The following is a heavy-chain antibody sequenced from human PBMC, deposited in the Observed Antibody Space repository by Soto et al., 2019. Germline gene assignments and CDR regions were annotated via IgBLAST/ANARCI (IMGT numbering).Heavy chain of an antibody. J-gene: IGHJ6*02. CDR3: AKEGLDQNYYYYYGMDV. Sequence: QVQLVESGGGVVQPGRSLRLSCAASGFTFSSYGMHWVRQPPGKGLEWVAIISFDGSNKYYADSVKGRFTISRDTSNNTLYLQMNSLRAEDTAVYYCAKEGLDQNYYYYYGMDVWGQGTTVTVSS. CDR1: GFTFSSYG. D-gene: IGHD2-21*01. CDR2: ISFDGSNK. V-gene: IGHV3-30*18.